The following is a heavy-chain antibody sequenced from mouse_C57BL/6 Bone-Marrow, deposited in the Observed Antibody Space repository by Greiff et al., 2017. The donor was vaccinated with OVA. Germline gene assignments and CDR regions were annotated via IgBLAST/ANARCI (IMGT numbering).Heavy chain of an antibody. Sequence: EVMLVESGGGLVQPGGSLKLSCAASGFTFSDYYMYWVRQTPEKRLEWVAYISNGGGRTYYPDTVKGRFTISRDNAKNTLYLQMSRLKSEDTAMYYCARSSYFDYWGQGTTLTVSS. CDR3: ARSSYFDY. J-gene: IGHJ2*01. CDR2: ISNGGGRT. V-gene: IGHV5-12*01. CDR1: GFTFSDYY.